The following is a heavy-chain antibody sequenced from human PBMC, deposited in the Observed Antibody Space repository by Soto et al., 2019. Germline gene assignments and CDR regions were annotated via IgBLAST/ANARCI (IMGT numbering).Heavy chain of an antibody. Sequence: SETLSLTCTVSGASISDYYWSWIRQPAGQALEWIGRVYVTGATYFNPSLKSRVTMSVDTSNNQVSLKLSSVTAADSAIYYCARDGEYTSGWYSFDSWGPGTLVTVSS. D-gene: IGHD6-19*01. CDR2: VYVTGAT. V-gene: IGHV4-4*07. J-gene: IGHJ5*01. CDR1: GASISDYY. CDR3: ARDGEYTSGWYSFDS.